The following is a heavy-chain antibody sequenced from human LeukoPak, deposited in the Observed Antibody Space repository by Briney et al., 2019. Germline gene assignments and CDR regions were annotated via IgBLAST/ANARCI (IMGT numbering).Heavy chain of an antibody. D-gene: IGHD1-1*01. CDR1: GYTFTSYD. CDR3: ARGNWNDDYYFDY. CDR2: MNPNSGNT. V-gene: IGHV1-8*01. Sequence: EASVKVSCKASGYTFTSYDINWVRQATGQGLEWMGSMNPNSGNTGYAQKFQGRVTMTRNTSISTAYMELSSLRSEDTAVYYCARGNWNDDYYFDYWGKGTLVTVSS. J-gene: IGHJ4*01.